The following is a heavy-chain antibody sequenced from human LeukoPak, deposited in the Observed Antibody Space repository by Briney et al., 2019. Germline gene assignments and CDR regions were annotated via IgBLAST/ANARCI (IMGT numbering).Heavy chain of an antibody. CDR1: GGSINNYY. CDR2: IHSNGNT. D-gene: IGHD5-18*01. Sequence: SETLSLTCVVSGGSINNYYWSWIRQPPGKGLEWIAYIHSNGNTNYNPSFESRVTVSVDTSKNQLSLRLTSVAAADTAIYYCARQPSATAAFDIWGQGTMVIVSS. J-gene: IGHJ3*02. CDR3: ARQPSATAAFDI. V-gene: IGHV4-59*08.